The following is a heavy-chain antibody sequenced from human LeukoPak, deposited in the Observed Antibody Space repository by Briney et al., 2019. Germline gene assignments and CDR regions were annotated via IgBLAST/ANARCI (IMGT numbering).Heavy chain of an antibody. CDR2: INSDGSNT. V-gene: IGHV3-74*03. CDR3: VTIAAAGTA. Sequence: PGGSLRLSCAASGFTFSSYWMHWVRQAPGKGLVWVSRINSDGSNTTYADSVKGRFTISRDNAKNTLYLQMNSLRVEDTAVYYCVTIAAAGTAWGQGSLVTVSS. D-gene: IGHD6-13*01. J-gene: IGHJ5*02. CDR1: GFTFSSYW.